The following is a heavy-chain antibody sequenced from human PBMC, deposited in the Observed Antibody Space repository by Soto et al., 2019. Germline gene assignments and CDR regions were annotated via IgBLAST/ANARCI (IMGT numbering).Heavy chain of an antibody. Sequence: PGGSLRLSCAASGFTFSSYAMSWVRQAPGKGLEWVSAISGSGGSTYYADSVKGRFTISRDNSKNTLYLQMNSLRAEDTAVYYCAKAQVDTAMAPYYYGMDVWGQGTTVTVSS. CDR3: AKAQVDTAMAPYYYGMDV. CDR2: ISGSGGST. CDR1: GFTFSSYA. J-gene: IGHJ6*02. D-gene: IGHD5-18*01. V-gene: IGHV3-23*01.